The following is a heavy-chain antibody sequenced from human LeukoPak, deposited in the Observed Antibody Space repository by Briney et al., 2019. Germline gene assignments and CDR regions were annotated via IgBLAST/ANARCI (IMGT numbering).Heavy chain of an antibody. CDR3: ARDGGLLPDN. Sequence: GGSLRLSCAASGFPFSTYSTHWVRQPPGKGLVWVSRISPDGSSKSYADSVKGRFIISRDNAKNTLSLQMTSLTAEDTAVYYCARDGGLLPDNWGKGTLVTVSS. CDR1: GFPFSTYS. CDR2: ISPDGSSK. D-gene: IGHD1-14*01. V-gene: IGHV3-74*01. J-gene: IGHJ4*02.